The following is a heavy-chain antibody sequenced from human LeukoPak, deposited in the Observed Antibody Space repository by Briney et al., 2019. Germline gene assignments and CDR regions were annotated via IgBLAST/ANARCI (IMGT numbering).Heavy chain of an antibody. CDR1: GGTFSSYA. J-gene: IGHJ4*02. CDR2: IIPILGIT. Sequence: SVKVSCKASGGTFSSYAISWVRQAPGQGLEWMGRIIPILGITNSAQKFQGRVTITADKSTTTAYMELSSLRSEDTAVYYCARGGDCSGGSCYHYWGQGTLVTVSS. CDR3: ARGGDCSGGSCYHY. D-gene: IGHD2-15*01. V-gene: IGHV1-69*04.